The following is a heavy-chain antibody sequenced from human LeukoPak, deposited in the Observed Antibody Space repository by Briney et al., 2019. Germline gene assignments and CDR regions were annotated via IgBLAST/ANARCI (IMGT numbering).Heavy chain of an antibody. Sequence: SETLSLTCAVYGGSFSGYYWSWIRQPPGKGLEWIGEINHSGSTNYNPSLRSRVTISVDTSKNQFSLKLSSVTAAGTAVYYCARGRIKYCSGGSCYSGSGWFDPWGQGTLVTVSS. CDR1: GGSFSGYY. V-gene: IGHV4-34*01. CDR3: ARGRIKYCSGGSCYSGSGWFDP. J-gene: IGHJ5*02. D-gene: IGHD2-15*01. CDR2: INHSGST.